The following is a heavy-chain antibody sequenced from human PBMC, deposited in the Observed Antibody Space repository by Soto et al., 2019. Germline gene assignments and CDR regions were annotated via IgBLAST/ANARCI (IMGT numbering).Heavy chain of an antibody. V-gene: IGHV4-34*01. CDR3: ARGDNRYYYGSGSYYRPYNWFDP. CDR1: LGSFSGYY. J-gene: IGHJ5*02. D-gene: IGHD3-10*01. Sequence: SETLSLTWSSYLGSFSGYYWSWIRHTPLKWLELIGEINHSGSTNYNPSLKSRVTISVDTSKNQFSLKLSSVTAADTAVYYCARGDNRYYYGSGSYYRPYNWFDPWGRGTLVTV. CDR2: INHSGST.